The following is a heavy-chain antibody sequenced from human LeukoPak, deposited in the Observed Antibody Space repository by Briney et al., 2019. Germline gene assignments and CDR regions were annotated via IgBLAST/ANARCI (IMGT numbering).Heavy chain of an antibody. CDR2: TSYDGSKK. CDR3: AKDRYSRVAAREGNWFDP. D-gene: IGHD6-6*01. V-gene: IGHV3-30-3*01. CDR1: GFTFSTYA. J-gene: IGHJ5*02. Sequence: GRSLRLSCAASGFTFSTYAMHWVRQAPGEGLEWVAVTSYDGSKKYYADSVRGRFTISRDNSKNTVYLQMNSLRAEDTAVYYCAKDRYSRVAAREGNWFDPWGQGTLVTVSS.